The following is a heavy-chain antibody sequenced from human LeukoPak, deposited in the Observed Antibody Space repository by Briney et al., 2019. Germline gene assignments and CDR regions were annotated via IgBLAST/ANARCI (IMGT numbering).Heavy chain of an antibody. J-gene: IGHJ4*02. CDR2: INPNSGGT. CDR3: ARVVLYYDTSGYIDY. D-gene: IGHD3-22*01. Sequence: ASVKVSCKASGYIFTGYYMHWVRQAPGQGLEWMGWINPNSGGTNYAQKFQGRVTMTRDTSISTAYMELSRLRSDDSAVYYCARVVLYYDTSGYIDYWGQGTLVTVSS. CDR1: GYIFTGYY. V-gene: IGHV1-2*02.